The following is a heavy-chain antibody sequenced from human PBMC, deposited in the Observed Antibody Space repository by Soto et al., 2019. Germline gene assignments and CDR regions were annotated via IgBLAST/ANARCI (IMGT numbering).Heavy chain of an antibody. CDR1: GFTFSSYA. D-gene: IGHD5-18*01. J-gene: IGHJ5*02. V-gene: IGHV3-30-3*01. CDR2: ISYDGSNK. CDR3: ARDQAPWCSYGLGWFDP. Sequence: QVQLVESGGGVVQPGRSLRLSCAASGFTFSSYAMHWVRQAPGKGLEWVAVISYDGSNKYYADSVKGRFTISRDNSKNTLYLQMNSLRAEDTAVYYCARDQAPWCSYGLGWFDPWGQGTLVTVSS.